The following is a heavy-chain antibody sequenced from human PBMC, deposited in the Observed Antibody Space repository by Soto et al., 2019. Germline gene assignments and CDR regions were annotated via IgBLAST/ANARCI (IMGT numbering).Heavy chain of an antibody. CDR1: GFTFSNYA. D-gene: IGHD3-16*01. CDR3: ARDSWGFDI. Sequence: QVQLVESGGGVVQPGRSLRLSCAASGFTFSNYAMHWVRQATGKGLEWVAFISYDGSNQYYADSVKGRFTISRDNPKNTLYLQMNSLRAEDTAVYYCARDSWGFDIWGQGTMVTVSS. V-gene: IGHV3-30-3*01. CDR2: ISYDGSNQ. J-gene: IGHJ3*02.